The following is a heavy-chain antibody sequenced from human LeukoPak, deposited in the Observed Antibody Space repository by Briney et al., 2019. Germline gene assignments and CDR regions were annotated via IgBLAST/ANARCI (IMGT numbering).Heavy chain of an antibody. CDR2: ISGSGGST. V-gene: IGHV3-23*01. J-gene: IGHJ5*02. CDR3: AKGPGSSTSCPLFDP. D-gene: IGHD2-2*01. CDR1: GFTFSSYA. Sequence: PGGSLRLSCAASGFTFSSYAMSWVRQAPGKGLEGVSAISGSGGSTYYADSVKGRFTISRDNSKNTLYLQMNSLRAEDTAVYYCAKGPGSSTSCPLFDPWGQGTLVTVSS.